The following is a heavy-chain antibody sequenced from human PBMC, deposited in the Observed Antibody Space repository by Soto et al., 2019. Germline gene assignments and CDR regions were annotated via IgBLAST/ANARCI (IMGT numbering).Heavy chain of an antibody. D-gene: IGHD2-15*01. V-gene: IGHV1-69*01. CDR3: AGERPGYCSGGSCYAATTYYYGMDV. CDR2: IIPIFGTA. Sequence: QVQLVQSGAEVKKPGSSVKVSCKASGGTFSSYAISWVRQAPGQGLEGMGGIIPIFGTANYAQKFQGRVTITADESTGTAYMELCSLRSEDTAVYYCAGERPGYCSGGSCYAATTYYYGMDVWGQGTTVTVSS. J-gene: IGHJ6*02. CDR1: GGTFSSYA.